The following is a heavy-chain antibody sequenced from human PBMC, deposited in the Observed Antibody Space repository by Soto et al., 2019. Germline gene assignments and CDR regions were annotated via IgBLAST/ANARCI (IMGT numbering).Heavy chain of an antibody. D-gene: IGHD3-10*01. J-gene: IGHJ5*02. V-gene: IGHV4-31*03. CDR1: GGSISSGGYY. Sequence: QVQLQESGPGLVKPSQTLSLTCTVSGGSISSGGYYWSWIRQHPGEGLEWIGYIYYSGSTYYNPSLKSRVTITVDTSKNQSYLKLSSLTAADTAVYYCARAEGITMVRGVSLFDHWGQGTLVTVSS. CDR2: IYYSGST. CDR3: ARAEGITMVRGVSLFDH.